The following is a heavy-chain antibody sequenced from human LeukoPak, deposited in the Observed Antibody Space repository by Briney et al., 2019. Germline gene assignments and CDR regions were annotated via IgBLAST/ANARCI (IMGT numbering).Heavy chain of an antibody. CDR2: IKQDGSGK. V-gene: IGHV3-7*01. Sequence: GGSLRLSCAASGFTFSSYWMSWVRQAPGKGLEWVANIKQDGSGKYYEDSVKGRFTISRDNAKNSLYLQMNSLRAEDTAVYYCARDSSAYSCFDYWGQGTLVTVSS. J-gene: IGHJ4*02. CDR1: GFTFSSYW. CDR3: ARDSSAYSCFDY. D-gene: IGHD3-22*01.